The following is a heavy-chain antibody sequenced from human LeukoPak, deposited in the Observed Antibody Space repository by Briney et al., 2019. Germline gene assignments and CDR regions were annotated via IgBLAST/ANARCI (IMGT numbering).Heavy chain of an antibody. D-gene: IGHD3-10*01. CDR2: IKQDGSEK. CDR1: GFTFSSYW. V-gene: IGHV3-7*03. Sequence: PGGSLRLSCAASGFTFSSYWMSWVRQVPGKGLEWVANIKQDGSEKYYVDSVKGRFTISRDNAKNSLYLQMNSLRAEDTAVYYCARLGEGLPYYFDYWGQGTLVTVSS. CDR3: ARLGEGLPYYFDY. J-gene: IGHJ4*02.